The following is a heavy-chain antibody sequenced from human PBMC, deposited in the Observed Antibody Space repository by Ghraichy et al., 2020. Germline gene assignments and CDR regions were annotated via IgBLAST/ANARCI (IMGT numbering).Heavy chain of an antibody. D-gene: IGHD3-22*01. Sequence: SETLSLTCAVYGGSFSGYYWSWIRQPPGKGLEWIGEINHSGSTNYNPSLKSRVTISVDTSKNQFSLKLSSVTAADTAVYYCARVDLYLSITMIPTRSYYLDYWGQGTLVTVSS. J-gene: IGHJ4*02. V-gene: IGHV4-34*01. CDR3: ARVDLYLSITMIPTRSYYLDY. CDR1: GGSFSGYY. CDR2: INHSGST.